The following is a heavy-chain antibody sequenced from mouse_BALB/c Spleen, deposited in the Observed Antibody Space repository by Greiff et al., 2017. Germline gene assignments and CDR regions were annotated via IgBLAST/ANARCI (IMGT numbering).Heavy chain of an antibody. Sequence: EVNVVESGGGLVKPGGSLKLSCAASGFTFSSYAMSWVRQTPEKRLEWVASISSGGSTYYPDSVKGRFTISRDNARNILYLQMSSLRSEDTAMYYCAREGNGYYYWGQGTTLTVSS. V-gene: IGHV5-6-5*01. D-gene: IGHD2-3*01. J-gene: IGHJ2*01. CDR1: GFTFSSYA. CDR2: ISSGGST. CDR3: AREGNGYYY.